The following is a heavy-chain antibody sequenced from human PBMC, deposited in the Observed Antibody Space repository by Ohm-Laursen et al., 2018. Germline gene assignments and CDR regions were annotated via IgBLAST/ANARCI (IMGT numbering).Heavy chain of an antibody. Sequence: GSLRLSCTASGFTFRDYAMSWVRQAPGKGLEWVSSISASGVSTYNADSVKGRFTISRDNSKNTLYLQMDTLTAEDTAVYYCAKIHESGYYYYSMDVWGQGTTVTVSS. J-gene: IGHJ6*02. CDR1: GFTFRDYA. CDR3: AKIHESGYYYYSMDV. V-gene: IGHV3-23*01. CDR2: ISASGVST. D-gene: IGHD1-14*01.